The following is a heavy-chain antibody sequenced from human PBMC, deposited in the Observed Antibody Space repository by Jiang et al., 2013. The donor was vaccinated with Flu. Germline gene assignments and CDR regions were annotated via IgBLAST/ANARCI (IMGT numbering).Heavy chain of an antibody. CDR2: ISANNGNT. V-gene: IGHV1-18*04. CDR1: GHTFSSYG. J-gene: IGHJ4*02. CDR3: AIFESGSPFDF. Sequence: GAEVKKPGASVKVSCKASGHTFSSYGISWVRQAPGQGLEWMGWISANNGNTNYAQNLQGRVTMTADTSTHTAYMELRSLRSDDTAMYYCAIFESGSPFDFWGQGTLVTVSS. D-gene: IGHD3-3*01.